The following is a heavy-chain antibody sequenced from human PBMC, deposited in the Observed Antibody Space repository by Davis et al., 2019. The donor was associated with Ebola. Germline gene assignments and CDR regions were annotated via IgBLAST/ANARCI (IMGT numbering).Heavy chain of an antibody. CDR3: ARDLSYSSSRYYFDY. J-gene: IGHJ4*02. CDR2: ISSSGSTI. V-gene: IGHV3-11*01. CDR1: GFTFSDYY. Sequence: GESLKISCAASGFTFSDYYMSWIRQAPGKGLEWVSYISSSGSTIYYADSVKGRFTISRDNAKNSLYLQMNSLRAEDTAVYYCARDLSYSSSRYYFDYWGQGTLVTVSS. D-gene: IGHD6-6*01.